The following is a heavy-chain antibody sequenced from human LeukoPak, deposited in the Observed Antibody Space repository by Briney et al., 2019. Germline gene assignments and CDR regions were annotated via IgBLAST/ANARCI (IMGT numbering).Heavy chain of an antibody. Sequence: GWSLKLSCVASGFSFNAYAMSWVRQALGKGLEWVSGISGSGASAYYADSVKGRFSISRDNSRDTVFLSMSSLSAEDTAVYYCAKSSVVTPSGSFDYWGQGTLVTVSS. CDR2: ISGSGASA. J-gene: IGHJ4*02. V-gene: IGHV3-23*01. CDR1: GFSFNAYA. D-gene: IGHD2-15*01. CDR3: AKSSVVTPSGSFDY.